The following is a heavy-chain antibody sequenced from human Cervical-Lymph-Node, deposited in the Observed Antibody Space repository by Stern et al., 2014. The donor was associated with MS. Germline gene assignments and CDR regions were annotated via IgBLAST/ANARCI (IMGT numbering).Heavy chain of an antibody. D-gene: IGHD2-21*01. CDR1: GYTFTSFA. V-gene: IGHV7-4-1*02. Sequence: QLVQSGSELKKPGATVKVSCKASGYTFTSFAMNWVRQAPGQGLEWMGWINTNTGNPTYTHGFTGRFVFSLDTSVTTAYLQITSLKAEDTAVYYCARDGGSAYCADDCFDYWGQGTLVTVSS. CDR2: INTNTGNP. J-gene: IGHJ4*02. CDR3: ARDGGSAYCADDCFDY.